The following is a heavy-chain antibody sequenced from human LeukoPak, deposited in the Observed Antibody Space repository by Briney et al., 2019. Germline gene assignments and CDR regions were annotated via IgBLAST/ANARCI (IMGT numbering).Heavy chain of an antibody. V-gene: IGHV3-11*04. CDR3: ARDHDRKLELTVGYY. D-gene: IGHD1-7*01. J-gene: IGHJ4*02. Sequence: GGSLRLSCAASGFTFSDYYMSWIRQAPGKGLEWVSYISSSGSTIYYADSVKGRFTISRDNAKNSLYLQMNSLRAEDTAVYYCARDHDRKLELTVGYYWGQGTLVTVSS. CDR2: ISSSGSTI. CDR1: GFTFSDYY.